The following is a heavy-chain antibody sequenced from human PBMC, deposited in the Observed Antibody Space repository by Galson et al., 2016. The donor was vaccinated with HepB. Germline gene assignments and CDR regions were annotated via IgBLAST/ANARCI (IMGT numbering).Heavy chain of an antibody. CDR2: IFWDDDK. CDR3: VHKAPNYDSLTGHYNDAFDI. Sequence: PALVKPTQTLALTCTLSGLSVNSSGVGVGWIRQPPGKALEWLALIFWDDDKRYSTSLTSRLTITKDTSKNQVVLTMTNMDPVDTATYFCVHKAPNYDSLTGHYNDAFDIRGQGTAVSVSS. V-gene: IGHV2-5*02. CDR1: GLSVNSSGVG. J-gene: IGHJ3*02. D-gene: IGHD3-9*01.